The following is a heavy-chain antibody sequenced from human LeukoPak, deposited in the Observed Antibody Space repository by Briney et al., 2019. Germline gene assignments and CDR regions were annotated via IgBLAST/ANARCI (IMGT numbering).Heavy chain of an antibody. D-gene: IGHD3-16*02. CDR2: ISAYNGNT. V-gene: IGHV1-18*04. CDR1: GYTFTGYY. J-gene: IGHJ6*03. CDR3: ARGLGLRLGELSLSRYYYYYMDV. Sequence: ASVKVSCKASGYTFTGYYMHWVRQAPGQGLEWMGWISAYNGNTNYAQKLQGRVTMTTDTSTSTAYMELRSLRSDDTAVYYCARGLGLRLGELSLSRYYYYYMDVWGKGTTVTVSS.